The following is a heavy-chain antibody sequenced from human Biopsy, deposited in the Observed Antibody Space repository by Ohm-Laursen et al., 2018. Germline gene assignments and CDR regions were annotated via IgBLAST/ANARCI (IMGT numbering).Heavy chain of an antibody. CDR1: GGTFSNYG. Sequence: ASVKVSCKAPGGTFSNYGVNWVRQATGQGLEWTGWMNPNSGNTDYAQKFQGRVTMTRNTSISTAYMELNSLRSEDTAVYYCARGSFWFGGNYYYYGMDVWGQGTTVTVSS. CDR3: ARGSFWFGGNYYYYGMDV. CDR2: MNPNSGNT. D-gene: IGHD3-10*01. J-gene: IGHJ6*02. V-gene: IGHV1-8*02.